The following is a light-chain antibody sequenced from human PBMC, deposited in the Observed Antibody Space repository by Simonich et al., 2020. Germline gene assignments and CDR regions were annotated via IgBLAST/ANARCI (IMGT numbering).Light chain of an antibody. CDR1: QSVLYSSNNKNY. V-gene: IGKV4-1*01. J-gene: IGKJ2*01. CDR3: QQYYSTPYT. CDR2: WAS. Sequence: DLVMTQSPASLAVSLGERATINCKSSQSVLYSSNNKNYLAWYQQKPGQPPKLLIYWASTRESGVPDRCSGRGSGTDFTLTISSLQAEDVAVYYCQQYYSTPYTFGQGTKLEIK.